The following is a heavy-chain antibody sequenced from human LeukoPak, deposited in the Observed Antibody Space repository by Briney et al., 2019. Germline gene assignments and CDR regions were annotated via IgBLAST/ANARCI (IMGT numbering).Heavy chain of an antibody. Sequence: PGGSLRLSCAASGFTFSSYAMSWVRQAPGKGLEWVSAISGSGGSTYYADSVKGRFTISRDSSKNTLYLQMNGLRVEDTAVYYCARVIYDSLTGYSHAFDIWGQGTMVIVSS. CDR2: ISGSGGST. V-gene: IGHV3-23*01. J-gene: IGHJ3*02. D-gene: IGHD3-9*01. CDR1: GFTFSSYA. CDR3: ARVIYDSLTGYSHAFDI.